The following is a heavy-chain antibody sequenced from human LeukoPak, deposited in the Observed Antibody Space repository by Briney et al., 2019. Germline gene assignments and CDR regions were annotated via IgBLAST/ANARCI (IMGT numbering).Heavy chain of an antibody. V-gene: IGHV4-39*07. D-gene: IGHD1-26*01. Sequence: PSETPSLTCTVSGGSISSSSYYWGWIRQPPGKGLEWIGSIYYSGSTYYNPSLKSRVTISVDTSKNQFSLKLSSVTAADTAVYYCARGAMKTNYYHDYFDYWGQGTLVTVSS. CDR3: ARGAMKTNYYHDYFDY. J-gene: IGHJ4*02. CDR1: GGSISSSSYY. CDR2: IYYSGST.